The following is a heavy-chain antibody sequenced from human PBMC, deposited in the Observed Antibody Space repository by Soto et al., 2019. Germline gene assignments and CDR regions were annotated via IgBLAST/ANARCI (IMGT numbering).Heavy chain of an antibody. Sequence: SETLSLTCSVSGGSISSGYYYWSWIRQPPGKGLEWIGYIYYSGNANYNPSLKSRVTISVDTSKNQFSLKLSSVTAADTAVYYCARSSGYDYFYYGMDVWGPGTTVTVSS. D-gene: IGHD5-18*01. CDR1: GGSISSGYYY. CDR2: IYYSGNA. V-gene: IGHV4-61*01. CDR3: ARSSGYDYFYYGMDV. J-gene: IGHJ6*02.